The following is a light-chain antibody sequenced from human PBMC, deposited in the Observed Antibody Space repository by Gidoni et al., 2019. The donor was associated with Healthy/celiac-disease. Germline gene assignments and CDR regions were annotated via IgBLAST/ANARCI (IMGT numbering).Light chain of an antibody. J-gene: IGKJ3*01. CDR3: QQYDNLPRD. V-gene: IGKV1-33*01. Sequence: DIQMTQSPSSLSASVGDRVTITCQASQDISNYLNWYQQKPGKAPKLLIYDASNLETGVPSRFSGSGSGTDFTFTISSLQPEDIATYYCQQYDNLPRDFGPXTKVDIK. CDR1: QDISNY. CDR2: DAS.